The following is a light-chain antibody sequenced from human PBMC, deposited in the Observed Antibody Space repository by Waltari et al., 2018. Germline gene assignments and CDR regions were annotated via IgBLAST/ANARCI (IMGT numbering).Light chain of an antibody. V-gene: IGLV2-8*01. CDR1: GSDVGKYDY. CDR2: ELS. J-gene: IGLJ3*02. Sequence: QSALPHPPAASGSPGQSVTISCTGTGSDVGKYDYVSWYQQHPGKAPKLMIYELSKRPSGVPDRFSGSKSGNTASLTVSGLQAEDEADYYCSSYAGSHYWVFGGGTKLTVL. CDR3: SSYAGSHYWV.